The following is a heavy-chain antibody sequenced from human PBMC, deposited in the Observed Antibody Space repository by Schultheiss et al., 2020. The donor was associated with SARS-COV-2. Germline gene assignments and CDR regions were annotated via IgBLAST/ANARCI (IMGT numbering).Heavy chain of an antibody. CDR1: GFTFSSYA. J-gene: IGHJ4*02. CDR3: ARDRTRTYYYDSSALRGGTFDY. D-gene: IGHD3-22*01. CDR2: IKSKTDGGTT. V-gene: IGHV3-15*01. Sequence: GGSLRLSCAASGFTFSSYAMHWVRQAPGKGLEWVGRIKSKTDGGTTDYAAPVKGRFTISRDDSKNTLYLQMNSLKTEDTAVYYCARDRTRTYYYDSSALRGGTFDYWGQGTLVTVSS.